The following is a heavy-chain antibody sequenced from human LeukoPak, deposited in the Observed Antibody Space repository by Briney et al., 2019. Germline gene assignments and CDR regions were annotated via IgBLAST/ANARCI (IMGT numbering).Heavy chain of an antibody. V-gene: IGHV3-30*02. Sequence: PGGSLRLSCAASGFTFSSYGMHWVRQAPGKGLEWVAFIRYDGSNKYYADSVKGRFTISRDNSKNTLYLQMNSLRAEDTAMYYCAKEAYCGGDCFTYYYDSSGPFDYWGQGTLVTVSS. CDR1: GFTFSSYG. J-gene: IGHJ4*02. CDR3: AKEAYCGGDCFTYYYDSSGPFDY. D-gene: IGHD3-22*01. CDR2: IRYDGSNK.